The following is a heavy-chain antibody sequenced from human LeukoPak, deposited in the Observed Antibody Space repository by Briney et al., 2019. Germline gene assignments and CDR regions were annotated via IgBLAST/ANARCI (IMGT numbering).Heavy chain of an antibody. CDR2: IYYSGST. D-gene: IGHD2-15*01. CDR1: GGSISSYY. Sequence: SKTLSLTCTVSGGSISSYYWSWIRQPPGKGLEWIGYIYYSGSTNYNPSLKSRVTISVDTSKNQFSLKLSSVTAADTAVYYCARAGYCSGGSCYLRYYYYYGMDVWGQGTTVTVSS. CDR3: ARAGYCSGGSCYLRYYYYYGMDV. V-gene: IGHV4-59*01. J-gene: IGHJ6*02.